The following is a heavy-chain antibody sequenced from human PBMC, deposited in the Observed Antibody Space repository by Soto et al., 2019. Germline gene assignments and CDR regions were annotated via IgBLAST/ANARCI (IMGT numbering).Heavy chain of an antibody. CDR1: GYSFTSYW. D-gene: IGHD3-22*01. V-gene: IGHV5-10-1*01. CDR2: IDPSDSYT. Sequence: GESLKISCKGSGYSFTSYWISWVRQMPGKGLEWMGRIDPSDSYTNYSPSFQGHVTISADKSISTAYLQWSSLKASDTAMYYCARRDYYDSSGYYGMVVWGQGTTVTVSS. J-gene: IGHJ6*02. CDR3: ARRDYYDSSGYYGMVV.